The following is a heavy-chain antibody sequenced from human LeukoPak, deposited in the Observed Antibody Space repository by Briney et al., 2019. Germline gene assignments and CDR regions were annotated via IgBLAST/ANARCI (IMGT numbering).Heavy chain of an antibody. CDR1: GFTFSNAW. CDR2: IKSKTDGGTT. CDR3: TTETGKWLRFLARESRYNYYYYMDV. D-gene: IGHD5-12*01. V-gene: IGHV3-15*01. J-gene: IGHJ6*03. Sequence: GGSLRLSCAASGFTFSNAWMSWVRQAPGRGLEWVGRIKSKTDGGTTDYAAPVKGRFSISRDDSKNTLYLQMNSLKTEDTAVYYCTTETGKWLRFLARESRYNYYYYMDVWGKGTTVTISS.